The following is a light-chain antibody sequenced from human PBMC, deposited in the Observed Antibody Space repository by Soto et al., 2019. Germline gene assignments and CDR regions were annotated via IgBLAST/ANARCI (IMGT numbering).Light chain of an antibody. CDR1: SGDVGGYKY. CDR3: FSYTSSTAYV. Sequence: QSVLTQPASVSGSPGQSITISCTGTSGDVGGYKYVSWYQLHPGKAPKLMIYEVSNRPSGISNRFSASKSGNTASLTISGLQAEDEADYYCFSYTSSTAYVFXTGTKVTV. CDR2: EVS. V-gene: IGLV2-14*01. J-gene: IGLJ1*01.